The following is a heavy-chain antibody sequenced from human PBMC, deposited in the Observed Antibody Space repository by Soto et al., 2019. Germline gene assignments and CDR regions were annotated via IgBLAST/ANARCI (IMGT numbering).Heavy chain of an antibody. CDR3: AADRKIVGTIGAFDF. CDR2: SAPEEGEP. CDR1: ENTLTELT. J-gene: IGHJ4*02. V-gene: IGHV1-24*01. Sequence: ASVKVSCKVPENTLTELTIDWLRQAPGKGLEWMGRSAPEEGEPTYPQKFQGRVSMTEDPSTDTAYVELTSLRSEDAAVYFCAADRKIVGTIGAFDFWGQGTLVTVSS. D-gene: IGHD1-26*01.